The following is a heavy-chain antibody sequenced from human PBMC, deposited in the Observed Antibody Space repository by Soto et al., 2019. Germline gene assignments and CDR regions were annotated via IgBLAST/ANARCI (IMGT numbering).Heavy chain of an antibody. J-gene: IGHJ6*02. CDR2: ISGSGSST. CDR1: GFTFSSYA. D-gene: IGHD3-3*01. Sequence: EVQLLESGGGLVQPGGSLRLSCAASGFTFSSYAMTWVRQAPGKGLEWVSTISGSGSSTYYADSVKGRFTISRDNSKNTLYLQMNSLRAEDTAVYYCAKVLLLRFLEWLSHYAMDVWGQGTTVTVSS. CDR3: AKVLLLRFLEWLSHYAMDV. V-gene: IGHV3-23*01.